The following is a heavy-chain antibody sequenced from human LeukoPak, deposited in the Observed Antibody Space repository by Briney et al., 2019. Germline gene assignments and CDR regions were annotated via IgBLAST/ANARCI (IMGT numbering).Heavy chain of an antibody. CDR2: IYYSGST. CDR3: AIRGEGARFDH. Sequence: SQTLSLTCTVSGAPINSGGYFWTWIRQPPGKGLEWIGYIYYSGSTYYNPSLKSRVTISIDTSQNKFSLKLTSGPAAVTAVYYCAIRGEGARFDHWGQGSLVTVSS. CDR1: GAPINSGGYF. J-gene: IGHJ4*02. D-gene: IGHD3-10*01. V-gene: IGHV4-31*03.